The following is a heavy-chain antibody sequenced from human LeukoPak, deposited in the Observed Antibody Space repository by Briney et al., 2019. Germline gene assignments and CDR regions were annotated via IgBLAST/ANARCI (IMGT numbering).Heavy chain of an antibody. D-gene: IGHD2-15*01. Sequence: GGSLRLSCAASGLTFSSYSMNWVRQAPGKGLEWVSSISSSSSYIYYADSVKGRFTISRDNAKNSLYLQMNSLRTEDTAVYYCASLDIVVVVAATYYMDVWGKGTTVTVSS. CDR1: GLTFSSYS. J-gene: IGHJ6*03. V-gene: IGHV3-21*01. CDR2: ISSSSSYI. CDR3: ASLDIVVVVAATYYMDV.